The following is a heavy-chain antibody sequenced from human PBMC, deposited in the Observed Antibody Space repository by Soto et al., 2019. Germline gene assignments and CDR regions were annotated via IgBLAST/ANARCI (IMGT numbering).Heavy chain of an antibody. Sequence: EVQLLESGGGLVQPGGSLRLSCAASGFTFSKYALTWVRQAPGKGLEWVSNISTSGGNTDYADSVRGRFTISRDNSKNTVYLQMNSLRGEDTAIYYCAKERAARGIDYWGQGTLVTVSS. CDR1: GFTFSKYA. CDR3: AKERAARGIDY. J-gene: IGHJ4*02. D-gene: IGHD6-6*01. V-gene: IGHV3-23*01. CDR2: ISTSGGNT.